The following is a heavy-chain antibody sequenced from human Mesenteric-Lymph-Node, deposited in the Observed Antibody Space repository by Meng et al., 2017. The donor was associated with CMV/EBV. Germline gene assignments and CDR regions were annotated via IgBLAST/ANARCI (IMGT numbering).Heavy chain of an antibody. V-gene: IGHV3-48*03. CDR2: ISSSSRTI. CDR1: GFTLSSYE. Sequence: GESLKISCAASGFTLSSYEMNWVRQAPGKGLEWVSYISSSSRTIYYVDSVKGRFTISRDNAKNSLYLQMNSLRAEDTAVYYCARVGGGWGTSDYWGHGTLVTVSS. D-gene: IGHD6-19*01. CDR3: ARVGGGWGTSDY. J-gene: IGHJ4*01.